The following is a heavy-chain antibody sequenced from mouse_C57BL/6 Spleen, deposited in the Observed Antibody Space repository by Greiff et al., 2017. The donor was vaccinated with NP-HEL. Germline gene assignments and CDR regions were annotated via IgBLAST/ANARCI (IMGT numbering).Heavy chain of an antibody. V-gene: IGHV5-4*01. CDR2: ISDGGSYT. CDR1: GFTFSSYA. CDR3: ARGNYAGAMDY. J-gene: IGHJ4*01. Sequence: EVQLVESGGGLVKPGGSLKLSCAASGFTFSSYAMSWVRQTPEKRLEWVATISDGGSYTYYPDNVKGRFTISRDNAKNNLYLQMSHLKSEDTAMYYCARGNYAGAMDYWGQGTSVTVSS. D-gene: IGHD1-1*02.